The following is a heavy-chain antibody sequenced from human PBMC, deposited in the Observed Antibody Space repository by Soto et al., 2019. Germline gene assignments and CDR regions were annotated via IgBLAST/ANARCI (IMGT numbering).Heavy chain of an antibody. D-gene: IGHD3-22*01. J-gene: IGHJ6*02. CDR1: GYKVSTWHNFTSYW. Sequence: GESLKISCMGSGYKVSTWHNFTSYWIAWVRQMPRGGLEWMGVIYPGDSDTTYNPSFQGQVTISADKSINTVYLQWSSLKASDTAMYYCARVYYYDSSGLNPPWDYYYYGMDVWGQGTTVTVSS. CDR3: ARVYYYDSSGLNPPWDYYYYGMDV. CDR2: IYPGDSDT. V-gene: IGHV5-51*01.